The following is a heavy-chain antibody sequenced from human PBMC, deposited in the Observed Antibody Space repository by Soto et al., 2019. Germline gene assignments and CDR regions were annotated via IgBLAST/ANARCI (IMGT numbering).Heavy chain of an antibody. CDR1: GVHFSSYA. CDR3: ARDKIAGIAAAGPYYYYGMDV. CDR2: ISYDGSNK. D-gene: IGHD6-13*01. Sequence: PGGSLRLSCAASGVHFSSYAMHWVRQAPGKGLEWVAVISYDGSNKYYADSVKGRFTISRDNSKNTLYLQMNSLRAEDTAVYYCARDKIAGIAAAGPYYYYGMDVWGQGTTVTVSS. J-gene: IGHJ6*02. V-gene: IGHV3-30-3*01.